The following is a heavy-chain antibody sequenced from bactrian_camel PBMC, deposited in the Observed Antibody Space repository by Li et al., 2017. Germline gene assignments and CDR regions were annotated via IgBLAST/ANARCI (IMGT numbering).Heavy chain of an antibody. CDR3: AADLGWCGSRPLQREFRN. CDR2: IAPATGTT. V-gene: IGHV3S54*01. CDR1: GSGYIAGTAC. J-gene: IGHJ4*01. Sequence: HVQLVESGGGSVQAGGSLTLSCAASGSGYIAGTACMGWFRQVPGKEREGVAAIAPATGTTLYSDSVKGRFTISHVNANNTLHLKMNSLKPEDTAVYYCAADLGWCGSRPLQREFRNWGQGTQVTVS. D-gene: IGHD2*01.